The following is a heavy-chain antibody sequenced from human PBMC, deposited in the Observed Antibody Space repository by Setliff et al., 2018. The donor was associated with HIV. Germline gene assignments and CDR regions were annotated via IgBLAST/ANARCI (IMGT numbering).Heavy chain of an antibody. V-gene: IGHV4-38-2*02. D-gene: IGHD3-22*01. CDR3: ASYYGADEPSYYFDF. J-gene: IGHJ4*02. CDR2: IYHSGST. Sequence: PSETLSLTCTVSGSSISSDYYGGWIRQPPGKGLEWIWSIYHSGSTYYNPSLQSRVTMAVDTSKNQFSLKLSSVTAADTAVYYCASYYGADEPSYYFDFWGQGTQVTVSS. CDR1: GSSISSDYY.